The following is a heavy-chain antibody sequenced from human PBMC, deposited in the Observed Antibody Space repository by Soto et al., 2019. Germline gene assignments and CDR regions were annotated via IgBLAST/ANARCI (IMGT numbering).Heavy chain of an antibody. CDR3: AKNGQPPYYYYGLDV. J-gene: IGHJ6*02. D-gene: IGHD2-8*01. Sequence: ASVKVSCKTSGYTFSRYVISWVRQAPGQGLEWMGWISGYNGDTNYARKFQGRVTMTIDTSTTTAYMELRSLTSDDTAVYYCAKNGQPPYYYYGLDVWG. CDR1: GYTFSRYV. CDR2: ISGYNGDT. V-gene: IGHV1-18*01.